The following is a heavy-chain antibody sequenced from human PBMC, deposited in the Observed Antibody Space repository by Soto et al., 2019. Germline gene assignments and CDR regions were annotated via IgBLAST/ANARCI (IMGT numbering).Heavy chain of an antibody. Sequence: SETLSLTCAVYGGSFSGYYWSWIRQPPGKGLEWIGEINHSGSTNYNPSLKSRVTISVDTSKNQFSLKLSSVTAADTAVYYCARTTVTTLNWFDPCGQGTLVTVSS. V-gene: IGHV4-34*01. D-gene: IGHD4-17*01. CDR3: ARTTVTTLNWFDP. CDR1: GGSFSGYY. CDR2: INHSGST. J-gene: IGHJ5*02.